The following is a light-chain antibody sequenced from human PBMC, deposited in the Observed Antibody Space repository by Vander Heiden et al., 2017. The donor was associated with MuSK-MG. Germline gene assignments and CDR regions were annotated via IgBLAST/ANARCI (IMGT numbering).Light chain of an antibody. CDR3: QQYYSTPYT. CDR1: QSFLYSSNNKNY. Sequence: DIVMIQSPDSLAVSRGERATINCKSSQSFLYSSNNKNYLAWYQQKPGQPPKLLIYWASTRESGVPDRFSGSGSGTDFTLTISSLQAEDVAVYYCQQYYSTPYTFGQGTKLEIK. CDR2: WAS. J-gene: IGKJ2*01. V-gene: IGKV4-1*01.